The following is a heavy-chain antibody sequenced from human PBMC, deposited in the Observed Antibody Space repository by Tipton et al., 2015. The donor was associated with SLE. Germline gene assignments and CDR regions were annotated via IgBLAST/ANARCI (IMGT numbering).Heavy chain of an antibody. V-gene: IGHV4-4*08. J-gene: IGHJ4*02. Sequence: TLSLTCTVSGGSISSYYWSWIRQPPGKGLEWIGYIYTSGSTNYNPSLKSRVTISVDTSKNQFSLKLSSVTAADTAVYYCARLFIAVASDYFDYLGQGTLVAVSS. CDR2: IYTSGST. CDR1: GGSISSYY. D-gene: IGHD6-19*01. CDR3: ARLFIAVASDYFDY.